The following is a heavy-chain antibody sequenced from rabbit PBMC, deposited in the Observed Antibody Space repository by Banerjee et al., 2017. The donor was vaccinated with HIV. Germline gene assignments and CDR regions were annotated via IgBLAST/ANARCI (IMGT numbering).Heavy chain of an antibody. D-gene: IGHD8-1*01. CDR1: GFSFSSGYY. Sequence: QEQLKETGGGLVRPEGSLTLTCTASGFSFSSGYYMCWVRQTPGKGLEWIACIYAGSSGRTYYASWAKGRFTISSDNAQNTVDLQMNSLTAADTATYFCVRAGVYAGSSSYTGFDFNLWGPGTLVTVS. CDR2: IYAGSSGRT. J-gene: IGHJ4*01. V-gene: IGHV1S45*01. CDR3: VRAGVYAGSSSYTGFDFNL.